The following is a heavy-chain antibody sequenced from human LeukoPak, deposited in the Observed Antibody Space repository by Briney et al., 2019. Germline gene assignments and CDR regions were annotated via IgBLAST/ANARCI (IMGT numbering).Heavy chain of an antibody. CDR1: GFTFSNYG. Sequence: PGRSLRLSCTASGFTFSNYGMHWVRQAPGKGLEWVAVMWVWNDGSNEYYADSVKGRFTIARDNSKSTLYLQMVSLRAEDTADYYCARDRFPHDDAHYGMDVWGQGTTVTVSS. CDR3: ARDRFPHDDAHYGMDV. CDR2: MWVWNDGSNE. D-gene: IGHD3-16*01. J-gene: IGHJ6*02. V-gene: IGHV3-33*01.